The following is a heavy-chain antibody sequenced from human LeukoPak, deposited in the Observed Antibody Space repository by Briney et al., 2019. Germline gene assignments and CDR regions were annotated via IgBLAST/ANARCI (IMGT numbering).Heavy chain of an antibody. CDR3: ARDNNPYYYDSAYNWFDP. CDR1: GGSISSYY. CDR2: IYTSGST. V-gene: IGHV4-4*07. D-gene: IGHD3-22*01. Sequence: SETLSLTCTVSGGSISSYYWSWIRQPAGKGLEWIGRIYTSGSTNYNPSLKSRVTISVDTSKNQFSLKLSSVTAADTAVYYCARDNNPYYYDSAYNWFDPWGQGTLVTVSS. J-gene: IGHJ5*02.